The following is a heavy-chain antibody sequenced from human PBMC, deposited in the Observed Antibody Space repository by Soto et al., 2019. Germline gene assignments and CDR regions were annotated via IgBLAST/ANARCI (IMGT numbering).Heavy chain of an antibody. Sequence: PGGSLRLSCAASGFTFSSYAMSWVRQAPGKGLEWVSAISGSGGSTYYADSVEGRFTISRDNSKNTLYLQMNSLRAEDTAVYYCARGLNTAIFSGFDGWAPGFDYWGQGTLVTVSS. CDR1: GFTFSSYA. V-gene: IGHV3-23*01. CDR2: ISGSGGST. J-gene: IGHJ4*02. D-gene: IGHD5-18*01. CDR3: ARGLNTAIFSGFDGWAPGFDY.